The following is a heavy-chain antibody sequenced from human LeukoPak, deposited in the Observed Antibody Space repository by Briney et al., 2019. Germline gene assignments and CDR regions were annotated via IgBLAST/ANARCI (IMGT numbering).Heavy chain of an antibody. CDR3: ARDHYYDSSGYHYFDY. Sequence: RSLTLTCAASGFTFEDYARHWVRQVPGKGLKWVSGISWNSGRIGYAESVKGRLTISRDNAKNSLYLQMNSLRAEDMALYYCARDHYYDSSGYHYFDYWGQGTLVTVSS. V-gene: IGHV3-9*03. CDR1: GFTFEDYA. CDR2: ISWNSGRI. D-gene: IGHD3-22*01. J-gene: IGHJ4*02.